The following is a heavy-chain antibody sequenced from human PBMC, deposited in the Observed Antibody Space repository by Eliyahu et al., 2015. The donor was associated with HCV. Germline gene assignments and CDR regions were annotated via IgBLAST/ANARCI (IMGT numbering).Heavy chain of an antibody. CDR3: AKSLRKTMIVVVITTFDAFDI. CDR2: IRYDGSNK. Sequence: QVQLVESGGGVFQPGGSLXLSCXASGFXFLRXGLXWXXRQAPGKGLEWVAFIRYDGSNKYYADSVKGRFTISRDNSKNTLYLQMNSLRAEDTAVYYCAKSLRKTMIVVVITTFDAFDIWGQGTMVTVSS. J-gene: IGHJ3*02. D-gene: IGHD3-22*01. V-gene: IGHV3-30*02. CDR1: GFXFLRXG.